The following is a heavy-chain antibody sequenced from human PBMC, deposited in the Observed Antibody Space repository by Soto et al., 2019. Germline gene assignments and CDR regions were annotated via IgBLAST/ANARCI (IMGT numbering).Heavy chain of an antibody. CDR3: ARDDVAVTGTIDY. D-gene: IGHD6-19*01. V-gene: IGHV3-9*01. J-gene: IGHJ4*02. CDR1: GFTFDEYA. Sequence: EVQLVESGGGLVQPGRSLRLSCAASGFTFDEYAMHWVRQAPGKGLEWVSGISWNSGSIGYADSVKGRFTISRDNAKNSLYLQMNSLRTGDTAVYYCARDDVAVTGTIDYWGQGTLVTVSS. CDR2: ISWNSGSI.